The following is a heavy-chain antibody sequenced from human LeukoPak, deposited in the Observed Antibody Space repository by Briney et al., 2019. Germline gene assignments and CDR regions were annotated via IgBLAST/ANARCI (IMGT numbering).Heavy chain of an antibody. D-gene: IGHD1-26*01. Sequence: GGSLRLSCAASGFTVSSNYMSWVRQAPGEGLEWVSVIYSGGSTYYADSVKGRFTISRDNSKNTLYLQMNSLRAEDTAVYYCARGGSYYPFDYWGQGTLVTVSS. CDR3: ARGGSYYPFDY. J-gene: IGHJ4*02. V-gene: IGHV3-66*02. CDR2: IYSGGST. CDR1: GFTVSSNY.